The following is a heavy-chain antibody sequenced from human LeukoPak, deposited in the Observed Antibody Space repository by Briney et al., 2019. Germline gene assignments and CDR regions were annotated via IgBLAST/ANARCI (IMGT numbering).Heavy chain of an antibody. Sequence: GESLKISCKGSGYSFTSYRIGWVRQMPGKGLEWMGIIYPGDSDTRYSPSFQGQVTISADKSISTAYLQWSSLKASDTAMYYCARGVPYYYDSSGYYYVPYFDYWGQGTLVTVSS. J-gene: IGHJ4*02. D-gene: IGHD3-22*01. CDR1: GYSFTSYR. CDR3: ARGVPYYYDSSGYYYVPYFDY. CDR2: IYPGDSDT. V-gene: IGHV5-51*01.